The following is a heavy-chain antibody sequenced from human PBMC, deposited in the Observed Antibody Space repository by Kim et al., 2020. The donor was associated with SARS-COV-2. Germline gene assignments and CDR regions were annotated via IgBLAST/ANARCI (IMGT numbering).Heavy chain of an antibody. V-gene: IGHV4-59*13. J-gene: IGHJ6*02. D-gene: IGHD2-2*01. CDR2: IYYSGST. Sequence: SETLSLTCTVSGGSISSYYWSWIRQPPGKGLEWIGYIYYSGSTNYNPSLKSRVTISVDTSKNQFSLKLSSVTAAGTAVYYCARDMVVPAAMTHYYYYGMDVWGQGTTVTVSS. CDR1: GGSISSYY. CDR3: ARDMVVPAAMTHYYYYGMDV.